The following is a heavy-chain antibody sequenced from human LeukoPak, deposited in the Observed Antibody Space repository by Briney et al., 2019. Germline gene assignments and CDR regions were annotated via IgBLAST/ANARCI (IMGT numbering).Heavy chain of an antibody. Sequence: GGSLRLSCAAAGFTVSSNYMSWVRQAPGKGLEWVSIIYSGESTYYPDSVKGRFTISRDNSKNTLYLQMNSLKAEDTAVYYCVRELQSRGYYCPAYWGQGTLVTVSS. CDR1: GFTVSSNY. CDR3: VRELQSRGYYCPAY. D-gene: IGHD3-22*01. V-gene: IGHV3-66*01. CDR2: IYSGEST. J-gene: IGHJ4*02.